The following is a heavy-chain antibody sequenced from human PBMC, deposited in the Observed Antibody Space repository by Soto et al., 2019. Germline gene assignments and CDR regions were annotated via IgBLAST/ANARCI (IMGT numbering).Heavy chain of an antibody. CDR3: ARAPITMVRGVIRNYYGMDV. V-gene: IGHV4-59*12. D-gene: IGHD3-10*01. CDR1: GGSISSYY. Sequence: PSXTLSLTCTVSGGSISSYYWSWIRQPPVNGLKWIGYIYYSGSTYYNPSLKSRVTISVDTSKNQFSLKLSSVTAADTAVYYCARAPITMVRGVIRNYYGMDVWGQGTTVTVSS. CDR2: IYYSGST. J-gene: IGHJ6*02.